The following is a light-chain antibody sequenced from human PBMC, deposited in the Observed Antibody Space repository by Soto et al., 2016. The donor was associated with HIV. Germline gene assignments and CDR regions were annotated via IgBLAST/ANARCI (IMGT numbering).Light chain of an antibody. CDR2: AAS. J-gene: IGKJ2*01. CDR3: LQDYDRPYT. Sequence: DIQMTQSPSSLSASVGDRVTITCRASQSISSYLNWYQQKPGKAPKLLIYAASSLQSGVPSRFSGSGSGTEFTLTISSLQPEDSASYFCLQDYDRPYTFGQGTKLEIK. CDR1: QSISSY. V-gene: IGKV1-39*01.